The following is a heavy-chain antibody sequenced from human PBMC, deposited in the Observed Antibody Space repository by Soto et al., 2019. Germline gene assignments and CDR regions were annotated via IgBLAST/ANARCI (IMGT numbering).Heavy chain of an antibody. J-gene: IGHJ6*02. CDR2: IYSGGST. V-gene: IGHV3-66*01. Sequence: HPGGSLRLSCAASGFTVSSNYMSWVRQAPGKGLEWVSVIYSGGSTYYADSVKGRFTISRDNSRNTLYLQMNSLRAEDTAVYYCAREEVEMATIHYYGMDVWGQGTTVTVSS. D-gene: IGHD5-12*01. CDR3: AREEVEMATIHYYGMDV. CDR1: GFTVSSNY.